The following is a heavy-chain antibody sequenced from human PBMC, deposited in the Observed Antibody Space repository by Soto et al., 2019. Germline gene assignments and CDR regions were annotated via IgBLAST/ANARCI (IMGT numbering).Heavy chain of an antibody. D-gene: IGHD6-19*01. J-gene: IGHJ4*02. Sequence: EVQLVESGGGLVQPGGSLRLSCAASGFTFSKYWMHWVRQTPGKGLVWVSRIDTAGSVITYADSVRGRFTISRDNAKNTLYLQMDSLRAEDTAVYYCARDRTVTGPTTFDYCGQGTLVTVSS. CDR2: IDTAGSVI. CDR3: ARDRTVTGPTTFDY. V-gene: IGHV3-74*01. CDR1: GFTFSKYW.